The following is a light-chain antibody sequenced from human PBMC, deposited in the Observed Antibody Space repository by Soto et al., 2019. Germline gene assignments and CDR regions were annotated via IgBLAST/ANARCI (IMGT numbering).Light chain of an antibody. J-gene: IGKJ5*01. CDR1: QGISSF. CDR3: QHYDHLPIT. V-gene: IGKV1-9*01. Sequence: IKLTQSLSSLSASVRDRVTITCRASQGISSFLAWYQQKPGKAPKLLIYAASTLQSGVPSRFSGSGSGTDFTFTISSLQPEDIATYYCQHYDHLPITFGQGARLEIK. CDR2: AAS.